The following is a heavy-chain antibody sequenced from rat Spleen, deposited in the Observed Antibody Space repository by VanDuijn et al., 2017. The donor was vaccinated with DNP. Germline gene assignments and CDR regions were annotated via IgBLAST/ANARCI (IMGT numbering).Heavy chain of an antibody. Sequence: EVQLQESGPGLVESSQSLSLTCSVTGYSITRNYRWNWIRKFPGNELEWMGYINNAGSTNYNPSLKSRFSITRDTSKNQFFLQVNSVRNEDTATYYCAIQLGVFDYWGQGVMVIVSS. J-gene: IGHJ2*01. D-gene: IGHD5-1*01. V-gene: IGHV3-3*01. CDR3: AIQLGVFDY. CDR2: INNAGST. CDR1: GYSITRNYR.